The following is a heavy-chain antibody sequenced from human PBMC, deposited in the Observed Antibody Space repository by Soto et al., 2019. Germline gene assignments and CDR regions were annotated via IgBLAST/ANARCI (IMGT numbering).Heavy chain of an antibody. V-gene: IGHV4-59*01. J-gene: IGHJ5*02. D-gene: IGHD3-22*01. Sequence: SDTLSLTCTVSGVSISSYDWSWIRQAPGKKLEWIGYIYSSGTTNYNPSLKSRVTMSRDTSKNQFSLKLSSVTTADTAVYYCARDHSSGWVNWFDPWGQGTLVTVS. CDR2: IYSSGTT. CDR1: GVSISSYD. CDR3: ARDHSSGWVNWFDP.